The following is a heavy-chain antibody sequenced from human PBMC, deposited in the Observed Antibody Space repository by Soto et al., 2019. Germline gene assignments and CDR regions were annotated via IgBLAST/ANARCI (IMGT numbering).Heavy chain of an antibody. CDR1: GYTFANYG. CDR2: ISGHDGKT. Sequence: QVELKQSGAAVKKPGASVKVSCRASGYTFANYGITWVRLAPGQGLQWMGWISGHDGKTKSNKNLQGRITMTTDTSTNTAYLELKHLTSEDTAIYYCASDSAFLFGSTGYFDYWGQGTLVSVSS. V-gene: IGHV1-18*04. J-gene: IGHJ4*02. D-gene: IGHD2-15*01. CDR3: ASDSAFLFGSTGYFDY.